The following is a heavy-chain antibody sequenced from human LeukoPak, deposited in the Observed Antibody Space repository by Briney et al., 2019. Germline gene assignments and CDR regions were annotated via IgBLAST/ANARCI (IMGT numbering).Heavy chain of an antibody. CDR3: ARDYSSSWQNFDY. CDR1: GFTFSSNW. D-gene: IGHD6-13*01. Sequence: GGSLRLSCAASGFTFSSNWMSWVRQAPGKGLEWVANIKQDGSEKYYVDSVKGRFTISRDNAKNSLYLQMNSLRAEDTAVYYCARDYSSSWQNFDYWGQGTLVTVSS. J-gene: IGHJ4*02. CDR2: IKQDGSEK. V-gene: IGHV3-7*01.